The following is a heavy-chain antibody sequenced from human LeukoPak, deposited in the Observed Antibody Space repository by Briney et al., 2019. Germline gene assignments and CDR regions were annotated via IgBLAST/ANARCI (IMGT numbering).Heavy chain of an antibody. J-gene: IGHJ4*02. CDR3: ARTYNYDRSGYFDF. D-gene: IGHD3-22*01. CDR2: INPSDGNA. CDR1: GYTFTAYY. Sequence: ASVRVSCKASGYTFTAYYIHGVRHAPGQGVEWRGIINPSDGNANDARKFQGSITMTRDTSTNTVYMELSSLRSEDTAVYYCARTYNYDRSGYFDFWGQGTLVTVSS. V-gene: IGHV1-46*01.